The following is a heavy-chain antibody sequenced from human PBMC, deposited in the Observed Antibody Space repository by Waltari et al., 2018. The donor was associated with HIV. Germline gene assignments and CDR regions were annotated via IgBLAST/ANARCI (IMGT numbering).Heavy chain of an antibody. Sequence: EVRLVESGGGLVQPGGSLRLSCAASGFTFSSSWMTWVRQAPGKGREWMANIKEDGSEIHYVDSVKGRFTISRDNAKNSLYLQMNGLRAEDTAVYYCARRQQLTDWGQGTLVTVSS. CDR3: ARRQQLTD. D-gene: IGHD6-13*01. CDR1: GFTFSSSW. J-gene: IGHJ4*02. V-gene: IGHV3-7*01. CDR2: IKEDGSEI.